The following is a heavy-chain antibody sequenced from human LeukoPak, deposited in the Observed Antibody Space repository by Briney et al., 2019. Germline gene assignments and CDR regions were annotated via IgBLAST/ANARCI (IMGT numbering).Heavy chain of an antibody. Sequence: SETLSLTCTVSGGSISYYYWSWIRQPPGKGLEWIGFIYYSGSTNYNPSLKSRVTISVDTSENQFSLRLSSVTAADTAVYYCAKARDCSGGSCYQFNRFDPWGQGTLVTVSS. CDR1: GGSISYYY. V-gene: IGHV4-59*12. J-gene: IGHJ5*02. CDR3: AKARDCSGGSCYQFNRFDP. CDR2: IYYSGST. D-gene: IGHD2-15*01.